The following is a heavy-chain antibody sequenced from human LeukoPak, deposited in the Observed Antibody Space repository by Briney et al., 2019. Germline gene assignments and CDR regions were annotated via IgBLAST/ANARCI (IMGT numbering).Heavy chain of an antibody. D-gene: IGHD6-13*01. CDR3: AKDSGGYSSSSFGS. Sequence: GSLRLSCAASGFTFSSYAVSWVRQAPGKGLEWVAGISGSGGSIYYADSVKGRFTISRDNSKNTLYVQMNSLRAEDTAVYYCAKDSGGYSSSSFGSWGQGTRVTVSS. CDR1: GFTFSSYA. CDR2: ISGSGGSI. J-gene: IGHJ4*02. V-gene: IGHV3-23*01.